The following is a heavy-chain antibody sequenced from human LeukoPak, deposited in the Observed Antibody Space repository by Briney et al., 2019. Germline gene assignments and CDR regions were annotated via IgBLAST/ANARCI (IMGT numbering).Heavy chain of an antibody. V-gene: IGHV4-61*02. CDR1: GGSISSGSYY. D-gene: IGHD2-2*01. Sequence: SETLSLTCTVSGGSISSGSYYWSWIRQPAGKGLEWIGRIYTSGSTNYNPSLKSRVTISVDTSKNQFSLKLSSVTAADTAVYYCARHTPLYCSSTSCSHGYYFDYWGQGTLVTVSS. CDR3: ARHTPLYCSSTSCSHGYYFDY. CDR2: IYTSGST. J-gene: IGHJ4*02.